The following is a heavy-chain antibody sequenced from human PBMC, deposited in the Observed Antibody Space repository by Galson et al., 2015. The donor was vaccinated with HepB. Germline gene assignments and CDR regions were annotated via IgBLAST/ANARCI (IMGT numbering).Heavy chain of an antibody. D-gene: IGHD2-15*01. CDR2: ISSSSSYI. Sequence: SLRLSCAASGFTFSSYSMNWVRQAPGKGLEWVSSISSSSSYIYYADSVKGRFTISRDNAKNSLYLQMNSLRAEDTAVYYCARSGWLLYTKPDYYYYMDVWGKGTTVTVSS. CDR1: GFTFSSYS. CDR3: ARSGWLLYTKPDYYYYMDV. V-gene: IGHV3-21*01. J-gene: IGHJ6*03.